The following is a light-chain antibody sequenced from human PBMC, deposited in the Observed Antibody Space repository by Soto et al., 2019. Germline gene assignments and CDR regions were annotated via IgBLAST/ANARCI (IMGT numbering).Light chain of an antibody. CDR2: GAS. J-gene: IGKJ5*01. CDR3: EQYTDAWS. Sequence: EMEKRRTPAALSVPRGARASDSSRASQSVSSNLAWYQQKPGQAPRLLISGASTRATGIPARFSGSGSGPAFSLTVSRLPSEDFAVYYWEQYTDAWSFGQGTRLEI. CDR1: QSVSSN. V-gene: IGKV3-15*01.